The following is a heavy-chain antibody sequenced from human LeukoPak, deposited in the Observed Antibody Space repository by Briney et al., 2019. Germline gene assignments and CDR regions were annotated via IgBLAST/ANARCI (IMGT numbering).Heavy chain of an antibody. CDR1: GFTFSSYW. J-gene: IGHJ4*02. CDR2: IKQDGSEK. Sequence: GGSLRLSCAASGFTFSSYWMSWVRQAPGKGLEWVANIKQDGSEKYYVDSVKGRFTISRDNAKNSLYLQMNSLRAEDTAVYYCARDGKWEQQLVQPDYWGQGTLVTVSS. CDR3: ARDGKWEQQLVQPDY. V-gene: IGHV3-7*01. D-gene: IGHD6-13*01.